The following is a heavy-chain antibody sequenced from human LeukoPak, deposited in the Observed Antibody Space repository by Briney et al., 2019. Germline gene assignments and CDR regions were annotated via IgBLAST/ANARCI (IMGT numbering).Heavy chain of an antibody. J-gene: IGHJ6*02. Sequence: PGGSLRLSCAASGFTFSSYEMNWVRQAPGKGLEWVSYISSSGSTIYYADSVKGRFTISRDNAKDSLYLQMNSLRAEGTAVYYCARVGYCSSPSCYVYYYYYGMDVWGQGPTVTVSS. V-gene: IGHV3-48*03. CDR1: GFTFSSYE. CDR2: ISSSGSTI. CDR3: ARVGYCSSPSCYVYYYYYGMDV. D-gene: IGHD2-2*01.